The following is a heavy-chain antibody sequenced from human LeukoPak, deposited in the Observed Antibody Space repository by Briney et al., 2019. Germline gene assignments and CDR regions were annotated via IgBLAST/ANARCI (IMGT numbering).Heavy chain of an antibody. CDR1: GFTFSSYA. J-gene: IGHJ4*02. CDR3: VRDHEWAFDY. D-gene: IGHD1-26*01. V-gene: IGHV3-23*01. Sequence: GGSLRLSCAASGFTFSSYAMSWVRQAPGKGLEWVSAISGSGGSTNYADSVKGRFTISRDNSKNTLYLQMNSLRAEDTAVYFCVRDHEWAFDYWGQGTLVTVSS. CDR2: ISGSGGST.